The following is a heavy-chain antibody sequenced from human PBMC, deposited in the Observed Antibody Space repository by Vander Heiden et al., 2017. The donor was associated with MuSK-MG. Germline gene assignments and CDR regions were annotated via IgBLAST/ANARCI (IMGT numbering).Heavy chain of an antibody. V-gene: IGHV3-48*01. CDR2: ISTSSSTK. CDR3: ARWSYDSPFDP. Sequence: EVQLVESGGGLVQPGGSLRLSSAASGLTFSNYNMNWVRQAPGKGLEWASYISTSSSTKYDADSVKGRFTISRDKVQNSLYMQMNRLRAEDTAVYYGARWSYDSPFDPWGQGSLVTLSS. CDR1: GLTFSNYN. J-gene: IGHJ5*02. D-gene: IGHD3-16*01.